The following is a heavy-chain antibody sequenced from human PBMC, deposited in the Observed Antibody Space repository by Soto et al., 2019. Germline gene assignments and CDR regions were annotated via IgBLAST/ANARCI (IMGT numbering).Heavy chain of an antibody. J-gene: IGHJ4*02. CDR3: ARQEQQLAVDY. Sequence: SETLSLTCAVYGGSFSGYYWSWIRQPPGKGLEWIGEINHSGSTNYNPSLKSRVTISVDTSKNQFSLKLSSVTAADTAVYFCARQEQQLAVDYWGQGTLVTVSS. CDR1: GGSFSGYY. D-gene: IGHD6-13*01. V-gene: IGHV4-34*01. CDR2: INHSGST.